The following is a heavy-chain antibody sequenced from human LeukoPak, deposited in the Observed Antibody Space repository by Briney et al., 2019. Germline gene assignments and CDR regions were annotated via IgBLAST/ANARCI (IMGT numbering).Heavy chain of an antibody. CDR1: GGSISSYY. CDR2: IFYTGST. Sequence: SETLSLTCTVSGGSISSYYWNWIRRPPGKGLEWIGYIFYTGSTNYNPSLKSRVTSSIDTSKNQFSLKLNSVTAADTAVFYCAAGRGIAAPLDYWGQGILVTVSS. V-gene: IGHV4-59*01. CDR3: AAGRGIAAPLDY. D-gene: IGHD6-13*01. J-gene: IGHJ4*02.